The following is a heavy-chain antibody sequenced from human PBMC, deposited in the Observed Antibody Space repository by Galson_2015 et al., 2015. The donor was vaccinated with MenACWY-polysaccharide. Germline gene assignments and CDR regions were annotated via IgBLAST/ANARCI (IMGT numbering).Heavy chain of an antibody. Sequence: SLRLSCATSGFTFSSNAMSWVRQAPGKGLEWVSAISGTGDSIRYADSAKGRFTISRDASKNNLYLQMSSLRAEDTALYFCAISRGFSSGWKYFDYWGQGTLVTVSA. CDR2: ISGTGDSI. V-gene: IGHV3-23*01. D-gene: IGHD6-19*01. J-gene: IGHJ4*02. CDR3: AISRGFSSGWKYFDY. CDR1: GFTFSSNA.